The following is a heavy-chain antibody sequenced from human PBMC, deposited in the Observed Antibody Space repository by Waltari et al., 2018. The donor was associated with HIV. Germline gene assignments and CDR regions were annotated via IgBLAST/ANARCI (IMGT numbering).Heavy chain of an antibody. CDR2: IKQDGSKK. CDR3: ARRWDYGDNYDY. Sequence: EVLLVESGGGLVQPGGSLRLSCAGSRFTFSNYWMNWVRQAPGKGLEWVANIKQDGSKKYYAQSVKGRFAISRDNAKNSLELQMKSLRAEDTAVYYCARRWDYGDNYDYWGQGTLVTVSS. V-gene: IGHV3-7*01. J-gene: IGHJ4*02. CDR1: RFTFSNYW. D-gene: IGHD4-17*01.